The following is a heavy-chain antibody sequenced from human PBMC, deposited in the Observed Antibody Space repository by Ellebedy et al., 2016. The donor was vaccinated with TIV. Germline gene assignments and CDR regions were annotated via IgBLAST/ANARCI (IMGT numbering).Heavy chain of an antibody. CDR1: GGSITSTNYY. D-gene: IGHD1-26*01. Sequence: SETLSLXXTVSGGSITSTNYYWGWIRQPPGKGLEWIGYIYYSGSTNYNPSLKSRVTISVDTSKNQFSLKLSSVTAADTAVYYCARGRIVGATVNWYFDLWGRGTLVTVSS. CDR2: IYYSGST. CDR3: ARGRIVGATVNWYFDL. J-gene: IGHJ2*01. V-gene: IGHV4-61*05.